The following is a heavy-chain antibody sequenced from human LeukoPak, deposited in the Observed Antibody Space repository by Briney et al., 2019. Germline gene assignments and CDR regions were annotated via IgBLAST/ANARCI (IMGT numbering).Heavy chain of an antibody. CDR2: IYYSGST. CDR3: ARVSSYYDFWSGYYFDY. D-gene: IGHD3-3*01. Sequence: SETLSLTCTVSGGSISSGGYYWSWIRQHPGKGLEWFGYIYYSGSTYYNPSLKSRVTISVDTSKNQLSLKLSSVTAADTAVYYCARVSSYYDFWSGYYFDYWGQGTLVTVSS. V-gene: IGHV4-31*03. CDR1: GGSISSGGYY. J-gene: IGHJ4*02.